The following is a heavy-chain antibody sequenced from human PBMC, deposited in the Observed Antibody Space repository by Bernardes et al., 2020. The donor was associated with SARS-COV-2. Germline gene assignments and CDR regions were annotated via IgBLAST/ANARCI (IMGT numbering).Heavy chain of an antibody. CDR3: ARGRKVGATIVYYFDY. Sequence: GGSLRLSCAASGFTFSSYAMSWVRQAPGKGLEWVSAISGSGGSTYYADSVKGRFTISRDNSKNTLYLQMNSLRAEDTAVYYCARGRKVGATIVYYFDYWGQGTLVTVSS. V-gene: IGHV3-23*01. J-gene: IGHJ4*02. CDR1: GFTFSSYA. D-gene: IGHD1-26*01. CDR2: ISGSGGST.